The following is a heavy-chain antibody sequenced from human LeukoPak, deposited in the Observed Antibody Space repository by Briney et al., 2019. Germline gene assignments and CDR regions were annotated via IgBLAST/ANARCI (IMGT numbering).Heavy chain of an antibody. V-gene: IGHV3-15*01. CDR3: TTESNYYDSSGYLDY. D-gene: IGHD3-22*01. J-gene: IGHJ4*02. CDR1: GFTVSSNY. Sequence: GGSLRLSCAASGFTVSSNYMSWVRQAPGKGLEWVGRIKSKTDGGTTDYAAPVRGRFTISRDDSKNTLYLQMNSLKTEDTAVYYCTTESNYYDSSGYLDYWGQGTLVTVSS. CDR2: IKSKTDGGTT.